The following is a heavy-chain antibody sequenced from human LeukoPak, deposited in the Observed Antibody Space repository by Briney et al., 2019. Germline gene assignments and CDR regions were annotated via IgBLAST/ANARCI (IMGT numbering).Heavy chain of an antibody. J-gene: IGHJ3*02. CDR1: GGSISSGSYY. V-gene: IGHV4-61*02. D-gene: IGHD2-2*01. CDR2: IYTSGST. CDR3: ARARSDIVVVPAALASDI. Sequence: PSQTLSLXCTVSGGSISSGSYYWSWIRQPAGKGLEWIGRIYTSGSTNYNPSLKSRVTISVDTSKNQFSLKLSSVTAADTAVYYCARARSDIVVVPAALASDIWGQGTMATVSS.